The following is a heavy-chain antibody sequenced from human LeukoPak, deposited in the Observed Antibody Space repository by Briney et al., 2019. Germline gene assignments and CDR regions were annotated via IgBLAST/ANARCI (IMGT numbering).Heavy chain of an antibody. CDR3: AGPPRIAPFDY. Sequence: SETLSLTCTVSGGSLSGYYWSWVRQPPGKGLEWIGDIYYSGGTKYKPALKSGGTISVETSKKQCSLKLRSVTAADTGVCYCAGPPRIAPFDYWRQGTLLTVSS. D-gene: IGHD6-13*01. J-gene: IGHJ4*02. CDR2: IYYSGGT. CDR1: GGSLSGYY. V-gene: IGHV4-59*01.